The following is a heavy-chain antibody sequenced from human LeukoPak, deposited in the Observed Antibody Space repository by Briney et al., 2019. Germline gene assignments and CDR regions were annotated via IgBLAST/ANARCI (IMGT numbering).Heavy chain of an antibody. Sequence: ASVKVSCKVPGYTLTELSMHWVRRAPGKGVEWMGGFDPEDGETIYAQKFQGRVTMTEDTSTDTAYMELSSLRSEDTAVYYCATARITYYGSGSYSHFDYWGQGTPVTVSS. CDR1: GYTLTELS. D-gene: IGHD3-10*01. J-gene: IGHJ4*02. CDR2: FDPEDGET. CDR3: ATARITYYGSGSYSHFDY. V-gene: IGHV1-24*01.